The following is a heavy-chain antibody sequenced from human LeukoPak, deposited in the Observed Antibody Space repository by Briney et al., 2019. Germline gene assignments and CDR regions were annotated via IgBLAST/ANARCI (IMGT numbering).Heavy chain of an antibody. CDR1: GFSLSTYA. J-gene: IGHJ4*02. Sequence: GTSLRLSCAASGFSLSTYAMHWVRQTPVKGLEWLAVISSDGTRNHYADSVKGRFTISRDTSKNALLLQMNSLRAEDTALYYCAREQGSGAYRTADYWGRGTLVTVSS. CDR3: AREQGSGAYRTADY. D-gene: IGHD6-19*01. CDR2: ISSDGTRN. V-gene: IGHV3-30*04.